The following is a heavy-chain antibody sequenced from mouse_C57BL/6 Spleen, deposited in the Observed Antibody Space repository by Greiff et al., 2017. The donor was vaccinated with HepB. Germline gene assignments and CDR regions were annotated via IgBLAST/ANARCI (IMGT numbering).Heavy chain of an antibody. J-gene: IGHJ2*01. Sequence: VKLQQPGAELVKPGASVKMSCKASGYTFTSYWITWVKQRPGQGLEWIGDIYPGSGSTNYNEKFKSKATLTVDTSSSTAYMQLSSLTSEDSAVYYCASEAYYDYDVYFDYWGQGTTLTVSS. V-gene: IGHV1-55*01. CDR2: IYPGSGST. D-gene: IGHD2-4*01. CDR3: ASEAYYDYDVYFDY. CDR1: GYTFTSYW.